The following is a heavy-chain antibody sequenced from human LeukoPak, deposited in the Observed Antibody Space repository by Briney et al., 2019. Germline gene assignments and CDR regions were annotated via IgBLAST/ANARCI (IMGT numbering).Heavy chain of an antibody. J-gene: IGHJ4*02. CDR1: GFTFSSYE. CDR3: ARERRIQSEGAFDY. CDR2: ISSTGTTI. V-gene: IGHV3-48*03. Sequence: SGGSLRLSCAASGFTFSSYEMHWVRQAPGKGLEWVSYISSTGTTIYYADSVKGRFTISRDNAKNSLYLQMNSLRAEDTAIYYCARERRIQSEGAFDYWGQGTLVPVSS. D-gene: IGHD1-26*01.